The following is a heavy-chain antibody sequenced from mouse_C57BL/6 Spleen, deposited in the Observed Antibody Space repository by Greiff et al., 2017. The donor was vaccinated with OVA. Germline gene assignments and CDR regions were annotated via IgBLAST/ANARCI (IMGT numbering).Heavy chain of an antibody. CDR1: VYAFSSSW. CDR3: ARSKNSFDY. Sequence: VQLQQSGPELVKPGASVKISCKASVYAFSSSWMNWVKQRPGKGLEWIGRIYPGDGDTNYNGKFKGKATLTADKSSSTAYMQLSSLTSEDSAVYFCARSKNSFDYWGQGTTLTVSS. CDR2: IYPGDGDT. J-gene: IGHJ2*01. V-gene: IGHV1-82*01.